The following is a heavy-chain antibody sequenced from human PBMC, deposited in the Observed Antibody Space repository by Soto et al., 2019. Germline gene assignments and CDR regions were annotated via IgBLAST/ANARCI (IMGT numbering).Heavy chain of an antibody. CDR2: ISYDGSNK. V-gene: IGHV3-30*18. J-gene: IGHJ4*02. CDR1: GFTFSSYG. Sequence: QVQLVESGGGVVQPGRSLRLSCAASGFTFSSYGMHWVRQAPGKGLEWVAVISYDGSNKYYADSVKGRFTISRDNSKYPLYLQMNSLRAEDTAVYYCAKDRDDYGGNSAFDYWGQGTLVTVSS. D-gene: IGHD4-17*01. CDR3: AKDRDDYGGNSAFDY.